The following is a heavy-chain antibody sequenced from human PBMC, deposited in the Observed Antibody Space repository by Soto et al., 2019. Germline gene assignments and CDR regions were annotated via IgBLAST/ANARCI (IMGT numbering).Heavy chain of an antibody. V-gene: IGHV1-69*12. CDR1: GGTFSSYS. J-gene: IGHJ5*02. CDR2: ITPMYDTK. D-gene: IGHD3-16*01. CDR3: ARGGTLKPFDP. Sequence: QVQLVQSGPEVTKPGSSVKVSCKTSGGTFSSYSLTWVRQAPGQGLEWMGVITPMYDTKNYAQRFRGRVTFTAYESTSTVYMLLTRATSADTSIYFCARGGTLKPFDPWGQGPLVTVSS.